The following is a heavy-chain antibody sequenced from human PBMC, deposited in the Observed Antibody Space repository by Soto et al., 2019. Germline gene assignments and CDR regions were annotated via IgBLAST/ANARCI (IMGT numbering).Heavy chain of an antibody. J-gene: IGHJ4*02. CDR3: ARVRSGWGIDY. Sequence: QLQLQESGSGLVKPSQTLSLTCAVSGGSISSGGYSWSWIRQPPGKGLEYIGYIYHSGSTYYNPSLKSRVTISVDTSKNQFSLKLSSVTAADTAVYYCARVRSGWGIDYWCQGTLVTVSS. CDR2: IYHSGST. CDR1: GGSISSGGYS. V-gene: IGHV4-30-2*01. D-gene: IGHD6-19*01.